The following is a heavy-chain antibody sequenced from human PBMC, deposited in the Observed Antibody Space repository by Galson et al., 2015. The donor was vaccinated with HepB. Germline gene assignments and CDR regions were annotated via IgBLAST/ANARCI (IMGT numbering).Heavy chain of an antibody. CDR2: IIPVLGIA. CDR3: AREWIAAALTNYYYGMDV. J-gene: IGHJ6*02. CDR1: GGTFSSYA. V-gene: IGHV1-69*04. D-gene: IGHD6-13*01. Sequence: SCKASGGTFSSYAISWVRQAPGQGLEWMGRIIPVLGIANYAQKFQGRVTITADKSTSTAYMELSSLRSEDTAVYYCAREWIAAALTNYYYGMDVWGQGTTVTVSS.